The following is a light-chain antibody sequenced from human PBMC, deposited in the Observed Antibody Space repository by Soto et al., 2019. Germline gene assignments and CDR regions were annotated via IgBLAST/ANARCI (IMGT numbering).Light chain of an antibody. CDR3: QSYDTGLRGMI. CDR2: GNN. CDR1: SSNIGADYN. Sequence: QTVVAQPPSVSGAPGQRVTISCTGTSSNIGADYNVHWYRQLPGTAPKLLIYGNNHRPSGVPDRFSGSKSGPSASLAITGLQTEDEGDYYCQSYDTGLRGMIFGGGTKVTVL. V-gene: IGLV1-40*01. J-gene: IGLJ2*01.